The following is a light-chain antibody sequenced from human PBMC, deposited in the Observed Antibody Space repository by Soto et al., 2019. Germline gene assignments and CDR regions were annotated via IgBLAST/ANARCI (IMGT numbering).Light chain of an antibody. CDR3: SSYAGSNILVV. CDR1: SSDVGGYNY. Sequence: QSALTQPPSASGSPGQSVTISCTGTSSDVGGYNYVSWYQQHPGKAPKLMIYEVSKRPSGVPDRFSGSKSGNTAPLTVSGLQAEDEADYYCSSYAGSNILVVFGGGTKLTVL. J-gene: IGLJ2*01. V-gene: IGLV2-8*01. CDR2: EVS.